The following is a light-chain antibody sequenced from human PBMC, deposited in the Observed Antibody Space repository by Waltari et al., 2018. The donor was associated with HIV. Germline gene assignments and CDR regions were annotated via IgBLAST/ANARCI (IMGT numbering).Light chain of an antibody. CDR1: SNDVCGSDH. J-gene: IGLJ2*01. Sequence: QSSLTQPASVSGSPGQSITLTCAGTSNDVCGSDHVAWYQQIMGSPPILIIFAVRHRPSGVSARFSGSKSGNTASLTITGLRPDDEAVYFCSSYARDISIIFGGGTRLTV. V-gene: IGLV2-14*01. CDR3: SSYARDISII. CDR2: AVR.